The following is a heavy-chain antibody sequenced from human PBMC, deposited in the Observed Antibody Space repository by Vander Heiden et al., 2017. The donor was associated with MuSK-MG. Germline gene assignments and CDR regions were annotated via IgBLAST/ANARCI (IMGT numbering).Heavy chain of an antibody. D-gene: IGHD6-19*01. CDR2: IHHRGGT. CDR3: ARGQWLDNS. J-gene: IGHJ4*02. Sequence: QVQLQQWGAGLLEPSETLSLTCAVYGGSFSDHYWNWIRQSPGKGLEWIGEIHHRGGTSDNPSVKSRVTISIDTSKNQFSMKFSSVTAADTAIYFCARGQWLDNSWGQGNLVTVSS. CDR1: GGSFSDHY. V-gene: IGHV4-34*02.